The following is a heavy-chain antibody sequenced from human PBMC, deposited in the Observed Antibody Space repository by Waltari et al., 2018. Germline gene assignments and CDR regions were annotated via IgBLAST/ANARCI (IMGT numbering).Heavy chain of an antibody. CDR1: GFTFSSYW. CDR3: ARGIRFSGYSNFDY. D-gene: IGHD3-22*01. V-gene: IGHV3-7*01. J-gene: IGHJ4*02. CDR2: IKQVGSEK. Sequence: EVQLVESGGGLVQTGGSLRLSCAASGFTFSSYWMSWVSHAPGKGLEWVANIKQVGSEKYYVDSVKGRFTISRDNAKNSLYLQMNSLRAEDTAVYYCARGIRFSGYSNFDYWGQGTLVTVSS.